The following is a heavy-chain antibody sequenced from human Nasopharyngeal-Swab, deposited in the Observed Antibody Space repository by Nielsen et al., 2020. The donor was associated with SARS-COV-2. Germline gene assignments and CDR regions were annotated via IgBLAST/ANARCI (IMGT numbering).Heavy chain of an antibody. J-gene: IGHJ4*02. CDR2: ISSSGSTI. CDR1: GFTFSDYY. CDR3: ARDWHGPFDY. D-gene: IGHD5-24*01. Sequence: GESLKISCAASGFTFSDYYMSWIRQAPGKGLEWVSYISSSGSTIYYADSVKGRFTVSRDNAKNSLYLQMNSLRAEDTAVYYCARDWHGPFDYWGQGTLVTVSS. V-gene: IGHV3-11*04.